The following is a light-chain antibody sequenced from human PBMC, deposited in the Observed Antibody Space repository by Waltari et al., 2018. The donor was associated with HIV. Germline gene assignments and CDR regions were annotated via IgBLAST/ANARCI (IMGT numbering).Light chain of an antibody. CDR1: QTINADY. CDR3: QQCGDSPPT. V-gene: IGKV3-20*01. J-gene: IGKJ1*01. CDR2: GAT. Sequence: EIVLTQSPGTLSLSPGERAALSCRTSQTINADYLAWYQQKPAQATRLLIYGATRRATGIPDRFSGSGSGTDFTLTINRLEPEDFAMYYCQQCGDSPPTFGQGTIVEIK.